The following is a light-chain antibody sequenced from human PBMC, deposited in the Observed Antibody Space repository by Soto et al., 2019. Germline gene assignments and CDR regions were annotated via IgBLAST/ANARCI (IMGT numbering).Light chain of an antibody. CDR2: LNSDGSH. V-gene: IGLV4-69*01. J-gene: IGLJ2*01. CDR1: SGHSSYA. Sequence: QPVLTQSPSASASLGASVKLTCILSSGHSSYAIAWHQQQPEKGPRYLMKLNSDGSHSKGDGTPDRFSGSSSGAERYLTISSLQSEDEADYYCQTWGTGIRVFGGGTKLTVL. CDR3: QTWGTGIRV.